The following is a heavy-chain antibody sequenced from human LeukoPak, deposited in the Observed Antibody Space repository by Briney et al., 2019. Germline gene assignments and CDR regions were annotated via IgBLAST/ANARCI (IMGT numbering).Heavy chain of an antibody. V-gene: IGHV3-23*01. Sequence: GGSLRLSCAASGFTFSSFPMTSVRLAPGKGLEWVSTITGSGGSTYYAESVKGRFTISRDNSKNTLYLQMNSLRGEDTALYFCAKDLAGCSDSWGQGTLVTVSS. J-gene: IGHJ4*02. CDR3: AKDLAGCSDS. CDR1: GFTFSSFP. CDR2: ITGSGGST. D-gene: IGHD2-8*01.